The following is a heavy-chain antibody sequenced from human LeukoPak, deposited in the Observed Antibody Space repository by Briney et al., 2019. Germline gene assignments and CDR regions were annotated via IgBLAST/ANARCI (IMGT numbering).Heavy chain of an antibody. CDR1: AGSFSGYY. J-gene: IGHJ6*03. V-gene: IGHV4-34*01. D-gene: IGHD4-17*01. Sequence: SETLSLTCAVYAGSFSGYYWGWIPQPPGKGLEWIGDINHGGSPNYNPSLKSRVTISVDTSKHQFSLKLSSVTAADTAVYYCASGYGDFVRYYLDVWGKGTTVTVSS. CDR2: INHGGSP. CDR3: ASGYGDFVRYYLDV.